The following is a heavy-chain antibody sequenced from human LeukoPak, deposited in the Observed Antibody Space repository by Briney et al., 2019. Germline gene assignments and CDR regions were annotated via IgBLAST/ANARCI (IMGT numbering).Heavy chain of an antibody. CDR1: GFTFSSYA. Sequence: GGSLRLSCAASGFTFSSYAMSWVRQAPGKGLEWVSAISGSGGSTYYADSVKGRFTIPRDNSKNTLSLHMNTLRAEDTAVYYCAKHFTFYGDSRGYYFDYWGQGALVTVSS. J-gene: IGHJ4*02. D-gene: IGHD4-17*01. CDR3: AKHFTFYGDSRGYYFDY. V-gene: IGHV3-23*01. CDR2: ISGSGGST.